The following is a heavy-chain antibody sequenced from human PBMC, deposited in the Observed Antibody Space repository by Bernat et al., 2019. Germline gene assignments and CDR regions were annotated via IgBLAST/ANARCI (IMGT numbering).Heavy chain of an antibody. Sequence: QVQLVESGGGVVQPGRSLRLSCAASGFPFSSYVMHWVRQAPGKGLEWVALISYDGSNKYYADSVKGRFTISRDNSKNTLYLQMNSLRAEDTAVYYCAKVVRDRLGAFDIWGQGTMVTVSS. CDR3: AKVVRDRLGAFDI. CDR2: ISYDGSNK. D-gene: IGHD6-6*01. V-gene: IGHV3-30*18. J-gene: IGHJ3*02. CDR1: GFPFSSYV.